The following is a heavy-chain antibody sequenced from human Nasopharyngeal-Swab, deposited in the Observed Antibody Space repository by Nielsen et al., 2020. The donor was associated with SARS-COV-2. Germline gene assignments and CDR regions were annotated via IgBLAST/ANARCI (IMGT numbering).Heavy chain of an antibody. CDR1: GYTFTSYG. CDR3: AREFRRDSYGYHYYYGMDV. Sequence: ASVKVSCKASGYTFTSYGISWVRQAPGQGLEWMGWISAYNGSTNYAQKLQGRVTMTTDTSTSTAYMELRSLRSDDTAVYYCAREFRRDSYGYHYYYGMDVWGQGTTVTVSS. J-gene: IGHJ6*02. D-gene: IGHD5-18*01. CDR2: ISAYNGST. V-gene: IGHV1-18*01.